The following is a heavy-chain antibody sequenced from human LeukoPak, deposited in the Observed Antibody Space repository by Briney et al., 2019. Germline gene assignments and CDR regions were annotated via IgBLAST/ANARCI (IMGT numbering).Heavy chain of an antibody. V-gene: IGHV3-23*01. CDR1: GFIFSNYA. Sequence: PGGSLRLSCAASGFIFSNYAMSWVRQAPGKGLEWVSAISGSGGTTFYADSVKGRFTISRDNSQNTLYLQMNSLRAEDTAIYYCAKHYGSGTYYNYLDYWGQGTLVTVSS. J-gene: IGHJ4*02. CDR2: ISGSGGTT. D-gene: IGHD3-10*01. CDR3: AKHYGSGTYYNYLDY.